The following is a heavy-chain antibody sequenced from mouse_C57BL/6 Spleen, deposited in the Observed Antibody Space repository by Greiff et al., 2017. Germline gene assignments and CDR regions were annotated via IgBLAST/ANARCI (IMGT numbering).Heavy chain of an antibody. CDR1: GYAFSSYW. CDR3: ARGVYGSSFYYFDY. CDR2: IYPGDGDT. J-gene: IGHJ2*01. Sequence: QVQLQQSGAELVKPGASVKISCKASGYAFSSYWMNWVKQRPGKGLEWIGQIYPGDGDTNYNGKFKGKATLTADKSSSTAYMQLSSLTSEDSAVYFCARGVYGSSFYYFDYWGQGTTLTVSS. V-gene: IGHV1-80*01. D-gene: IGHD1-1*01.